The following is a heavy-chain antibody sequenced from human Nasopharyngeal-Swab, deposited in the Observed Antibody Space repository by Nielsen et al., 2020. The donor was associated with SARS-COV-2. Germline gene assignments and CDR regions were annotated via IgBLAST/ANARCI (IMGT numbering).Heavy chain of an antibody. CDR1: GFTYSTYA. D-gene: IGHD4-17*01. J-gene: IGHJ4*02. Sequence: GGSLRLSCVASGFTYSTYAMSWVRLAPGKGLEWVSGISGSGDNTYYADSVMGRFTISRDNSMETLYLQMNSLRVEDTAVYYCAKGVGYGDTGCFDEWGQGTLVTASS. V-gene: IGHV3-23*01. CDR2: ISGSGDNT. CDR3: AKGVGYGDTGCFDE.